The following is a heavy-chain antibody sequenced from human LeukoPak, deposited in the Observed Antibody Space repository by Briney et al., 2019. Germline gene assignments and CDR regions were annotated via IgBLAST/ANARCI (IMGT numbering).Heavy chain of an antibody. J-gene: IGHJ5*02. V-gene: IGHV4-61*02. CDR3: ARLNYYDSGGYYPGWFDP. CDR1: GGSISSSSYY. CDR2: IYTSGST. Sequence: SETLSLTCTVSGGSISSSSYYWSWIRQPAGKGLEWIGRIYTSGSTNYSPSLKSRVTMSVDPSKNQFSLKLSSVTAADTAVYYCARLNYYDSGGYYPGWFDPWGQGTLVTVSS. D-gene: IGHD3-22*01.